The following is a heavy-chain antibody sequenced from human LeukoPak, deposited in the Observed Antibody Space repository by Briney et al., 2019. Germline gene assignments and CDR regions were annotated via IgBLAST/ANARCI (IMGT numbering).Heavy chain of an antibody. V-gene: IGHV3-30*04. CDR1: GFTFSSYA. J-gene: IGHJ4*02. CDR3: ARDFSYFLRYPDY. Sequence: GGSLRLSCAASGFTFSSYAMHWVRQAPGKGLEWVAVISYDGSNKYYADSVKGRFTISRDNSKNTLYLQMNSLRAEDTAVYYCARDFSYFLRYPDYCGQGTLVTVSS. D-gene: IGHD3-9*01. CDR2: ISYDGSNK.